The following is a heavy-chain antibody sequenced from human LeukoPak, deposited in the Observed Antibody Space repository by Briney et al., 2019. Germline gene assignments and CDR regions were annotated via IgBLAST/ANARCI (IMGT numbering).Heavy chain of an antibody. J-gene: IGHJ4*02. V-gene: IGHV3-23*01. CDR3: AKDRVMVLADY. CDR1: GFTFSSYG. D-gene: IGHD2-8*01. Sequence: GGSLRLSCAVSGFTFSSYGMHWVRQAPGKALEWVSAISGSGGSTYYADSVKGRFTISRDNSKNTLYLQMNSLRAEDTAVYYCAKDRVMVLADYWGLGTLVTVSS. CDR2: ISGSGGST.